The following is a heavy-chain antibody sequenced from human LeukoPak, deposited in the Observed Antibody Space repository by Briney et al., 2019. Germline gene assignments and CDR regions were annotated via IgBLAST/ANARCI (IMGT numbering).Heavy chain of an antibody. CDR3: ASSLPAASTQSYYYYGMDV. V-gene: IGHV4-31*03. CDR1: GGSISSGGYY. CDR2: IYNSGNT. D-gene: IGHD2-2*01. J-gene: IGHJ6*02. Sequence: SQTLSLTCTVSGGSISSGGYYWSWIRQHPGKGLEWIGYIYNSGNTYYNPSLKSRVTMSVDTSKNQFSLKLSSVTAADTAVYYCASSLPAASTQSYYYYGMDVWGQGTTVTVSS.